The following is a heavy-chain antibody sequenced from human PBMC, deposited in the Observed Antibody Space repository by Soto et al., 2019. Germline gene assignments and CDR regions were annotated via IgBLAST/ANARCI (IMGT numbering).Heavy chain of an antibody. D-gene: IGHD3-10*01. CDR1: GFTFSSYS. Sequence: PGGSLRLSCAASGFTFSSYSVNWVRQAPGKGLEWVSSISSSSSYIYYADSVKGRFTISRDNAKNSLYLQMNSLRAEDTAVYYCARVGPMVRGVRGPFGYWGQGTLVTVSS. J-gene: IGHJ4*02. CDR3: ARVGPMVRGVRGPFGY. CDR2: ISSSSSYI. V-gene: IGHV3-21*01.